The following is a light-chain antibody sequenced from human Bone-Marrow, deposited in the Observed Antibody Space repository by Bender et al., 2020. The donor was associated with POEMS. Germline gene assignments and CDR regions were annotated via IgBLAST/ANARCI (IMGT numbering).Light chain of an antibody. CDR3: GSFAGSHVV. J-gene: IGLJ2*01. Sequence: QAVLTQPPSASGTPGQRVTISCSANTSSLGNTDIYWYRHSPGTAPKLLMSRDNQRPSGVPDRFSGSKSGNTASLTVSGLQADDEADYYCGSFAGSHVVFGGGTKLTVL. V-gene: IGLV1-47*01. CDR2: RDN. CDR1: TSSLGNTD.